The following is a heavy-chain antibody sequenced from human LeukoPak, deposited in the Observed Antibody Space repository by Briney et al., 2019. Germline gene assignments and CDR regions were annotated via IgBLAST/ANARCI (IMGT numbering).Heavy chain of an antibody. CDR3: ARGAAYAFDI. V-gene: IGHV3-48*01. D-gene: IGHD6-25*01. Sequence: PGGSLRLSCAVSGLTFSSYSMNWVRQAPGKGLEWISYIRSSSSTIYYADSVKGRFTISSDNAKNSLYLQMDSLRADDTAVYYCARGAAYAFDIWGQGTLVTVSS. J-gene: IGHJ3*02. CDR1: GLTFSSYS. CDR2: IRSSSSTI.